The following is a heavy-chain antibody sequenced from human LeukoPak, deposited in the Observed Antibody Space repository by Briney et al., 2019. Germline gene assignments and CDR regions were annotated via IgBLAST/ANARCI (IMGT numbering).Heavy chain of an antibody. CDR1: GFTFGDYA. J-gene: IGHJ4*02. D-gene: IGHD3-22*01. CDR2: IRSKAYGGTT. V-gene: IGHV3-49*04. Sequence: PGRSLRLSCTASGFTFGDYAMSWVRQAPGKGLEWVGFIRSKAYGGTTEYAASVKGRFTISRDDSKSIAYLQMNSLKTEDTAVYFCARYYHESSGMDLDYWGQGTLVTVSS. CDR3: ARYYHESSGMDLDY.